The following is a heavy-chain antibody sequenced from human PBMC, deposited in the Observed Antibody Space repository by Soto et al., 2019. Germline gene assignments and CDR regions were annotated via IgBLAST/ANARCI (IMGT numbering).Heavy chain of an antibody. D-gene: IGHD4-17*01. CDR1: GGSISSGAYY. Sequence: QVQLQESGPGQVKPSQTLSLTCTVSGGSISSGAYYWTWIRQHPGKGLEWIGHIYYIGTTYYSPSLKSRLTISVDTSMNQFSLNLWSLTAADTAVYYCARAALGWLDGDYEENVYYFDDWGQGTLVTVSS. J-gene: IGHJ4*02. CDR2: IYYIGTT. V-gene: IGHV4-31*03. CDR3: ARAALGWLDGDYEENVYYFDD.